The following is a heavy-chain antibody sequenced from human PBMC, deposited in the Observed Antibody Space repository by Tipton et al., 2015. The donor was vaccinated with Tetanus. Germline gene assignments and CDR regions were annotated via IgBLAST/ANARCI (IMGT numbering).Heavy chain of an antibody. J-gene: IGHJ5*02. CDR2: IYFQGST. D-gene: IGHD3-10*01. V-gene: IGHV4-39*02. CDR3: ARHLYGYWFDP. Sequence: LRLSCAVSGGSISDKKYYWGWIRQPPGKGLEWIASIYFQGSTYYSPSLKSRVSIAVDTSQNLFSLRLTSVAAADTAVYYCARHLYGYWFDPWGQGALVTVSS. CDR1: GGSISDKKYY.